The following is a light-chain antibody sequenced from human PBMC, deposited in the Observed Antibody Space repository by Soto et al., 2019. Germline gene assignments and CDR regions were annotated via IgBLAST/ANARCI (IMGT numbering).Light chain of an antibody. CDR2: EVT. J-gene: IGLJ3*02. Sequence: QSALTQPASVSGAPGQSITISCTGTSSDVGGYDYVSWYQQHPGKAPKLVIYEVTYRPSGVSHRFSGSKSGNTASLTISGLQAEDEADYYCNSFTTNNTWVFGGGTKLTVL. CDR3: NSFTTNNTWV. CDR1: SSDVGGYDY. V-gene: IGLV2-14*01.